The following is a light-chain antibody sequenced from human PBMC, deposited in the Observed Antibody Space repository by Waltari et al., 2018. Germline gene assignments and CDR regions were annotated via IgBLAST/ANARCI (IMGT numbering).Light chain of an antibody. CDR2: GST. CDR3: QSYDTSLTVV. V-gene: IGLV1-40*01. CDR1: GSNIEAGYD. Sequence: QSVLTPPPSVSGAPGQTVTITCTGGGSNIEAGYDVPWYQQVPRAAPKLLIYGSTSRPLGVPDRFFGSTSGTSASLAITGLQAEDEAVYYCQSYDTSLTVVFGGGTKLTVL. J-gene: IGLJ3*02.